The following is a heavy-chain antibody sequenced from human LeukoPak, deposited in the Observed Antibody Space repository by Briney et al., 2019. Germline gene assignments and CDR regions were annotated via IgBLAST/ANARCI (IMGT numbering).Heavy chain of an antibody. J-gene: IGHJ5*02. D-gene: IGHD6-19*01. V-gene: IGHV4-34*01. CDR2: INHSGST. Sequence: SETLSLTCAVYGGSFSGYYWSWIRQPPGKGLEWIGEINHSGSTNYNTSLESRVTISVDTSKNQISLKLSSVTAADTAVYYCARRTRAVAGNNWFDPWGQGTLVTVSS. CDR1: GGSFSGYY. CDR3: ARRTRAVAGNNWFDP.